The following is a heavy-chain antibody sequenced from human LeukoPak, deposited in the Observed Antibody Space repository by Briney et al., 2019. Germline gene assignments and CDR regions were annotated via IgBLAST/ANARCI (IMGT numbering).Heavy chain of an antibody. V-gene: IGHV4-30-2*01. CDR3: ARGYYYDSSGYYFFDY. J-gene: IGHJ4*02. CDR1: GGSISSGGYS. CDR2: IYHSGST. Sequence: SETLSLTCAVSGGSISSGGYSWSWIRQPPGKGLEWIGYIYHSGSTYYNPSLKSRVTISVDRSKNQFSLKLSSVTAADTAVYYCARGYYYDSSGYYFFDYWGQGTLVTVSS. D-gene: IGHD3-22*01.